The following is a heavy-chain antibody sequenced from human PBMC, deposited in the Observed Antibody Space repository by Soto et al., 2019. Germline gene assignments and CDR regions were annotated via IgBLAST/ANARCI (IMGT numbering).Heavy chain of an antibody. J-gene: IGHJ4*02. Sequence: SETLSLTCSVSGASVRSGDYYWSCIRQAPGKGLEWIGYIYNSGGSYYNPSLKGRLSISIDTSKNQFSLKLNSVTAADTAIYYCVGTGTTDDYWGRGTLVTVSS. D-gene: IGHD4-17*01. CDR2: IYNSGGS. CDR3: VGTGTTDDY. V-gene: IGHV4-30-4*01. CDR1: GASVRSGDYY.